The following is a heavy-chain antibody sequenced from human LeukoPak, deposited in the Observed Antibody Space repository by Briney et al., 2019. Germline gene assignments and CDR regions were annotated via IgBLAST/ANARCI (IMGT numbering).Heavy chain of an antibody. CDR3: ANPGAVASDY. CDR1: GFTFSSYG. Sequence: GGSLRLSCAASGFTFSSYGMHWVRQAPGKGLEWVAFIRYDGSNKYYADSVKGRFTISRDNSKNTLYLQMNSLRAEDTAVYYCANPGAVASDYWGQGTPVTVSS. J-gene: IGHJ4*02. CDR2: IRYDGSNK. D-gene: IGHD6-19*01. V-gene: IGHV3-30*02.